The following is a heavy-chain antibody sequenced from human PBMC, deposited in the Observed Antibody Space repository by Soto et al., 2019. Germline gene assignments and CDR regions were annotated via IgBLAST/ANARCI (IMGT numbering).Heavy chain of an antibody. V-gene: IGHV1-2*02. J-gene: IGHJ4*02. CDR2: IKANSGDT. CDR3: ASHRSGPSPDLGY. Sequence: ASVKVSCKASVFSVDTIHWVRRAPGQGLEWMGWIKANSGDTNYAQNFRGRVTMTRHTSITTAYMELSSLTSGDTAVYYCASHRSGPSPDLGYWGQGTVVTVSS. CDR1: VFSVDT. D-gene: IGHD2-15*01.